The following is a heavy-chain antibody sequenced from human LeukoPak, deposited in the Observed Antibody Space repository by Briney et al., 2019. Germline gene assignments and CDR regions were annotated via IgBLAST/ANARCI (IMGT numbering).Heavy chain of an antibody. CDR3: ATINWNDVGWFDP. CDR2: IYYSGTT. D-gene: IGHD1-20*01. CDR1: GGSLSSYY. J-gene: IGHJ5*02. Sequence: SETLSLTCTVSGGSLSSYYWSWIRQPPGKGLEWIGYIYYSGTTNYNPSLKSRVTISVDTSKNQFSLKLSSVTAADTAVYYCATINWNDVGWFDPWGQGTLVTVSS. V-gene: IGHV4-59*01.